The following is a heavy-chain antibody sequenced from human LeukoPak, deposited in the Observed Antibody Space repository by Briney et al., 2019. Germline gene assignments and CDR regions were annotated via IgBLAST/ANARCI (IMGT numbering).Heavy chain of an antibody. CDR2: INPNSGST. CDR1: GYTFTGYY. CDR3: ARAERGYCSGGSCYSPHYGY. Sequence: GASVKGSCKASGYTFTGYYMHWVRQAPGQGLEWMGWINPNSGSTNYAQKFQGRVTMTRDTSISTAYMELSRLRSDDTAVYYCARAERGYCSGGSCYSPHYGYWGQGTLVTVSS. J-gene: IGHJ4*02. V-gene: IGHV1-2*02. D-gene: IGHD2-15*01.